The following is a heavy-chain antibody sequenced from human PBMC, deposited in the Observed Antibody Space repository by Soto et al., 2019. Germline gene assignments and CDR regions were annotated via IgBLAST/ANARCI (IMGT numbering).Heavy chain of an antibody. D-gene: IGHD2-21*02. CDR3: GKGGGGDHGY. CDR1: GFIFTTSD. Sequence: EVQLVESEGGLVQPGGSLRLSCEASGFIFTTSDMSWVRQAPGKGLEWISSITITGDTTHYADSVKGRFTISRDNSRKPVYLQMNSLRADETAVYYGGKGGGGDHGYWGQGTLVAVSS. J-gene: IGHJ4*02. V-gene: IGHV3-23*04. CDR2: ITITGDTT.